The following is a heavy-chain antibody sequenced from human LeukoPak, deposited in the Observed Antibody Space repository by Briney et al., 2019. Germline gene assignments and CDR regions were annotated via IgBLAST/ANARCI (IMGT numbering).Heavy chain of an antibody. Sequence: GGSLRLSCAASGFTFSNYGMHWVRQAPGKGLEGVEFIRSDGSNKYYADSVKGRVTISRDNSKNTLYLQMNSLRAEDTAVYYCAKATTVTTPYWFDSWGQGTLVTVSS. CDR1: GFTFSNYG. V-gene: IGHV3-30*02. CDR3: AKATTVTTPYWFDS. J-gene: IGHJ5*01. D-gene: IGHD4-17*01. CDR2: IRSDGSNK.